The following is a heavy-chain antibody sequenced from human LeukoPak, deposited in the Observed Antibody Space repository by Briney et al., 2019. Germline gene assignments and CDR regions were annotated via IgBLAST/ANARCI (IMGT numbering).Heavy chain of an antibody. CDR3: ATPRGATWIQLWFYFDY. Sequence: GGSLRLSCAASGFTFSSYAMSWVRQAPGKGLEWVSAISGSGGSTYYADSVKGRFTISRDNSKSTLYLQMNSLRAEDTAVYYCATPRGATWIQLWFYFDYWGQGTLVTVSS. V-gene: IGHV3-23*01. D-gene: IGHD5-18*01. CDR1: GFTFSSYA. J-gene: IGHJ4*02. CDR2: ISGSGGST.